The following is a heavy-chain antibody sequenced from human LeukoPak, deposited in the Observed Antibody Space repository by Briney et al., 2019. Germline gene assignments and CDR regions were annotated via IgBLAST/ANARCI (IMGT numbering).Heavy chain of an antibody. D-gene: IGHD2-15*01. J-gene: IGHJ4*02. Sequence: ASVKVSCKASRYTFTNYGISWVRQAPGQGLEWMGWISGYNDNTKYAQKFQGRVTMTRDTSISTAYMELSRLRSDDTAVYYCAREEPCSGGSCATLGYFDYWGQGTLVTVSS. CDR3: AREEPCSGGSCATLGYFDY. V-gene: IGHV1-18*01. CDR2: ISGYNDNT. CDR1: RYTFTNYG.